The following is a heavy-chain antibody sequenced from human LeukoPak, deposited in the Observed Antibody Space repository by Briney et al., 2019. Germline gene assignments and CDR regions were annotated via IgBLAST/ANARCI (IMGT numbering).Heavy chain of an antibody. CDR3: ARIHPANWNPFNWFDP. D-gene: IGHD1-1*01. V-gene: IGHV4-39*01. CDR1: GGSISSSSYY. Sequence: SETLSLTCSVSGGSISSSSYYWGWIRQPPGKGLEWIGTIYYSGSTFYKPSLTSRVTISVDTSKNQFSLKLSSVTAADTAIYYCARIHPANWNPFNWFDPWGQGTLATVSS. CDR2: IYYSGST. J-gene: IGHJ5*02.